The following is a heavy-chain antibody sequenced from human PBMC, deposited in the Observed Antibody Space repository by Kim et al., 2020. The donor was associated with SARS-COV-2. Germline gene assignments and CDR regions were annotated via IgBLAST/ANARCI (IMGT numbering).Heavy chain of an antibody. CDR2: IYYSGST. J-gene: IGHJ4*02. V-gene: IGHV4-39*01. CDR3: ARQKGYCSGGTCYGVVNFDY. D-gene: IGHD2-15*01. CDR1: GGSISSSSYY. Sequence: SETLFLTCTVSGGSISSSSYYWGWIRQPPGKGLEWIGSIYYSGSTYYNASLKSRVTVSVDTSKNQFSLKLSSVTAADTAVYYCARQKGYCSGGTCYGVVNFDYWGQGTLVTVSS.